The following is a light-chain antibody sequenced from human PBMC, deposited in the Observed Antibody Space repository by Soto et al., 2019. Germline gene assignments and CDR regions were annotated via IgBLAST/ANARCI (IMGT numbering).Light chain of an antibody. CDR2: EAS. V-gene: IGKV1-17*03. J-gene: IGKJ1*01. CDR1: EAIANF. Sequence: DIQMTQTPSAMSASVGDRVTITCRASEAIANFLAWFQQEPGKVPKRLIYEASKLQSGVPSRFSGSGSGTEFTLTISSLQPEDFATYYCQQYKSYSRMFGQGTKVEIK. CDR3: QQYKSYSRM.